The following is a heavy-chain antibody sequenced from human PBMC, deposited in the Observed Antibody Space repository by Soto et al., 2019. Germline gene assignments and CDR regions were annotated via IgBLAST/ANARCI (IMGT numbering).Heavy chain of an antibody. CDR2: ISHTGST. J-gene: IGHJ5*02. CDR1: GGSITSGNSYS. CDR3: ARAVAPYFGTWFDP. V-gene: IGHV4-30-2*01. Sequence: SETLSLTRAVSGGSITSGNSYSWSGIGQPPAKGLEWIGSISHTGSTSYNPSLKSRLTMSVDKSKNQFSLRLSSVTAADMAVYYCARAVAPYFGTWFDPWGQGILVTVSS. D-gene: IGHD3-10*01.